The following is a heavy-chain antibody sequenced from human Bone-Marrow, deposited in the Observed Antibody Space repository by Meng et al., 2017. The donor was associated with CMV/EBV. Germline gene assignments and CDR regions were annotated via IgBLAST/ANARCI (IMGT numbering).Heavy chain of an antibody. J-gene: IGHJ4*02. CDR3: ARARSPTHFAY. Sequence: GESLKISYAASGFTFSSYAMSWVRQPTGKGLEWVSSIGTVGDTYSIGSVKGRFIISREDAKNSVYLQMNGLRDGDTGLYYCARARSPTHFAYWGQGTLVTVAS. CDR1: GFTFSSYA. V-gene: IGHV3-13*01. CDR2: IGTVGDT.